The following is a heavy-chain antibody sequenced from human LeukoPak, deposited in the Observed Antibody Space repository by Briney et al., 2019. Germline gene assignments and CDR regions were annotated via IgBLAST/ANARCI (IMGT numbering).Heavy chain of an antibody. CDR1: GGSISSSSYY. V-gene: IGHV4-39*02. CDR2: IYYSGST. Sequence: SETLSLTCTVSGGSISSSSYYWGWIRQPPGKGLEWIGSIYYSGSTYYNPSLKSRVTISVDTSKNQFSLKLSSVTAADTAVYYCAREAFDIWGQGTMVTVSS. J-gene: IGHJ3*02. CDR3: AREAFDI.